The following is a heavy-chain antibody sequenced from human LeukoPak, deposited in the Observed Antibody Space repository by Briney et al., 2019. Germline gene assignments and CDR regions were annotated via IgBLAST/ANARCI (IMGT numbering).Heavy chain of an antibody. CDR3: ARAAVTKGFDY. CDR1: GFTFSSYS. Sequence: GGSLRLSCAASGFTFSSYSMNWVRQAPGKGLEWVSSISSSSYIYYADSVKGRFTISRDNAKISLYLQMNSLRAEDTAVYYCARAAVTKGFDYWGQGTLVTVSS. J-gene: IGHJ4*02. CDR2: ISSSSYI. D-gene: IGHD4-17*01. V-gene: IGHV3-21*01.